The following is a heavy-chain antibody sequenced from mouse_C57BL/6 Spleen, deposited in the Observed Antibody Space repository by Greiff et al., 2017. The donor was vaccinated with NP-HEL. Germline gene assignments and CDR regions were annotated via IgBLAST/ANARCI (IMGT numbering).Heavy chain of an antibody. CDR3: TRRLYYYGSSYNYAMDY. J-gene: IGHJ4*01. Sequence: QVQLQQSGAELVRPGASVTLSCKASGYTFTDYEMHWVKQTPVHGLEWIGAIDPETGGTAYNQKFKGKAILTADQSSSTAYMELRSLTSEDSAVYYCTRRLYYYGSSYNYAMDYWGQGTSVTVSS. CDR2: IDPETGGT. V-gene: IGHV1-15*01. CDR1: GYTFTDYE. D-gene: IGHD1-1*01.